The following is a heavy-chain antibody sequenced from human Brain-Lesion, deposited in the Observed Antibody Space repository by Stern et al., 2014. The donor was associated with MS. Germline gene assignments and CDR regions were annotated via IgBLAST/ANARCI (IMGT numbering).Heavy chain of an antibody. CDR3: ATLSPGAGGNYYRHFDY. Sequence: VQLVESGAEVKKPGASVKVSCKVSGCTLTELSMHWVRQAPRKGLEWMGGFDPEDGATIYAQKFKGRVTMTEDTSTDTAYMELIRLRSEDTAVYYCATLSPGAGGNYYRHFDYWGQGTLVTVSS. J-gene: IGHJ4*02. D-gene: IGHD1-26*01. CDR2: FDPEDGAT. V-gene: IGHV1-24*01. CDR1: GCTLTELS.